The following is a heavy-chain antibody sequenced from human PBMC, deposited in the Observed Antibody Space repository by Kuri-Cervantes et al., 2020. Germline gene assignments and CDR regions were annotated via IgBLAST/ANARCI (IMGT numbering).Heavy chain of an antibody. CDR3: ARDSSPWYYGSGSLNWFDP. Sequence: GSLRLSCSVSGGSISGYYWSWIRQPAGKGLEWIGRIYTSGSTNYNPSLKSRVTISVDTSKNQFSLKLSSVTAADTAVYYCARDSSPWYYGSGSLNWFDPWGQGTLVTVSS. CDR2: IYTSGST. V-gene: IGHV4-4*07. CDR1: GGSISGYY. J-gene: IGHJ5*02. D-gene: IGHD3-10*01.